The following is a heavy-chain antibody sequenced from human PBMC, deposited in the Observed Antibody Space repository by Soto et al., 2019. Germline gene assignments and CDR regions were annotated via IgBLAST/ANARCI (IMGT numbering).Heavy chain of an antibody. CDR2: IKSKTDGGTI. CDR3: ITVKPVAGSFDY. J-gene: IGHJ4*02. Sequence: EVPLVESGGGLVKPGGSLRLSCVASGFTFSNAWMNWVRQAPGKGLEWVGRIKSKTDGGTIDYAAPVKGRFTIARDEPKHTVYLQMNSLKSENTGVYYCITVKPVAGSFDYWGQVTL. CDR1: GFTFSNAW. V-gene: IGHV3-15*07. D-gene: IGHD6-19*01.